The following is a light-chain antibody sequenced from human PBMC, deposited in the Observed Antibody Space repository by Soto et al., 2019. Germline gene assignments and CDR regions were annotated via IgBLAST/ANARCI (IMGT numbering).Light chain of an antibody. J-gene: IGKJ4*01. V-gene: IGKV3-11*01. CDR3: QQRSNWPLT. CDR2: DTS. Sequence: EIVLPQSPAPLSLSPGERATLSCRASQSVSSYLAWYQQKPGQAPRLLISDTSHRATGIPARFNGGGSGTDFTLTISSLEPEDFAVYYCQQRSNWPLTFGGGTNVELK. CDR1: QSVSSY.